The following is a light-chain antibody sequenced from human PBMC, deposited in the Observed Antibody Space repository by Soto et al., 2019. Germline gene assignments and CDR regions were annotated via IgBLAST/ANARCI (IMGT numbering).Light chain of an antibody. J-gene: IGKJ4*02. CDR3: QQYNTYGIT. CDR2: DAS. V-gene: IGKV1-5*01. Sequence: DIQMTQSPSTLSASVGDRVSITCRASQSVGNSLAWYQQRPGKAPKLLIFDASTLESAVPSKFSGSGSDTEFTFTISSLQPDDSATYYCQQYNTYGITFGGGTKVESK. CDR1: QSVGNS.